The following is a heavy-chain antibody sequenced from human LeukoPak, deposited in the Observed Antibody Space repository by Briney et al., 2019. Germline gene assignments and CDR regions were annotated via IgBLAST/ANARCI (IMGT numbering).Heavy chain of an antibody. CDR1: GGTFSSYA. CDR3: ARDIAFDPNWFDP. J-gene: IGHJ5*02. D-gene: IGHD3-16*01. Sequence: SVKVSCKASGGTFSSYAISWVRQAPGQGLEWMGGIIPIFGTANYAQKFQGRVTITADESTSTAYMELSSLRSEDTAVYYCARDIAFDPNWFDPWGQGTLVTVSS. V-gene: IGHV1-69*01. CDR2: IIPIFGTA.